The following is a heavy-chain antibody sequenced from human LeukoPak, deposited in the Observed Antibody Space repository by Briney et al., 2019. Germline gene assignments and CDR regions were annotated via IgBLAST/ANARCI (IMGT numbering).Heavy chain of an antibody. CDR2: IYYSGST. D-gene: IGHD3-22*01. J-gene: IGHJ4*02. CDR1: GGSISSSSYY. V-gene: IGHV4-39*01. Sequence: PSETLSLTCTVSGGSISSSSYYWGWIRQPPGKGLEWIGSIYYSGSTYYNPSLKSRVTISVDTSKNQFSLKLSSVTAADTAVYYCARESSGYFYWGQGTLVTVSS. CDR3: ARESSGYFY.